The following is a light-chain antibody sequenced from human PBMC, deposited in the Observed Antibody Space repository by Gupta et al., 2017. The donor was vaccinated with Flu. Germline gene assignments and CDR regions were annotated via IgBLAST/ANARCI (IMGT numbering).Light chain of an antibody. CDR2: AAS. Sequence: QLTQFPSSLSASVGDRVTITCRASHDIKNNLDWYQQRPGTAPRVLIYAASTLQSGVPSRVSGSGSGTDFTLTISSLQPEEFATCHGLNDYGEWTFGQGTQVETK. J-gene: IGKJ1*01. V-gene: IGKV1-6*02. CDR1: HDIKNN. CDR3: LNDYGEWT.